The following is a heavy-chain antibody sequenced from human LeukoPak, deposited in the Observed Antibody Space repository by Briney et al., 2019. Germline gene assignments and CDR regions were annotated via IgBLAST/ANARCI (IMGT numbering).Heavy chain of an antibody. CDR1: GFTFSSYG. CDR3: RRTNDYSNPFDY. D-gene: IGHD4-11*01. J-gene: IGHJ4*02. V-gene: IGHV3-30*03. Sequence: GGSLRLSCAASGFTFSSYGMHWVRQAPGKGLEWVAVISYNGSNKYYADSVKGRFTISSTNTKNTLYLQINSIRAEDTAVYYWRRTNDYSNPFDYWGQGTLVTVSS. CDR2: ISYNGSNK.